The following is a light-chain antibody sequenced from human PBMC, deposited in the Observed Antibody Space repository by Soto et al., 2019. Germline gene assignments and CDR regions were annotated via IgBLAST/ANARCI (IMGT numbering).Light chain of an antibody. V-gene: IGKV3D-20*02. CDR1: QSVSSSH. Sequence: PRERCTLSCRASQSVSSSHLDWYQKKRGQAPRLLIYDTSTRATGIPDRFSGSGYGTDLTITISRLQHEDFEVYLCQQRSNSPPTFGGGTKVDIK. CDR3: QQRSNSPPT. J-gene: IGKJ4*01. CDR2: DTS.